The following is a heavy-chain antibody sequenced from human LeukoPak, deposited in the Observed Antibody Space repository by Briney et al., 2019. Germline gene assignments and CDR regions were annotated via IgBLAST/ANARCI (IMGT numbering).Heavy chain of an antibody. D-gene: IGHD5-18*01. CDR2: IWYDGSNK. CDR1: GFTFSSYG. Sequence: PGGSLRLSCAASGFTFSSYGMHWVRQAPGKGLEWVAVIWYDGSNKYYADSVKGRFTISRDNSKNTLYLQMNSLRAEDTAVYYCARDNIQPNHYYYYGMDVWGQGTTVTVSS. CDR3: ARDNIQPNHYYYYGMDV. J-gene: IGHJ6*02. V-gene: IGHV3-33*01.